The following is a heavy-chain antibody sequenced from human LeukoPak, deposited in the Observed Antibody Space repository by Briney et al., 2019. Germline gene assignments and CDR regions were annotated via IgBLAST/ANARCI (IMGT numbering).Heavy chain of an antibody. D-gene: IGHD6-6*01. CDR3: ASPSRDYFYYMDV. Sequence: SETLSLTCTVSGGSISSSSYYWGWIRQPPGKGLEWIGSIYYSGSTYYNPSLKSRVTISVDTSKNQFSLKLNSVTAADTAVYYCASPSRDYFYYMDVWGKGTTVTVSS. CDR2: IYYSGST. J-gene: IGHJ6*03. V-gene: IGHV4-39*07. CDR1: GGSISSSSYY.